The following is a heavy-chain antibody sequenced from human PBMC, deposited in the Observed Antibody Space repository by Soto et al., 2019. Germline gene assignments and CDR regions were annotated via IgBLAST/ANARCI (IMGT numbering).Heavy chain of an antibody. CDR2: IYHSGST. V-gene: IGHV4-30-2*01. D-gene: IGHD2-2*02. CDR3: AREGYCSSTSCYRRYYYYYYGMDV. Sequence: SETLSLTCAVSGGSISSGGYSWSWIRQPPGKGLEWIGYIYHSGSTYYNPSLKSRVTISVDRSKNQFSLKLSSVTAADTAVYYCAREGYCSSTSCYRRYYYYYYGMDVWGQGTTVTVS. J-gene: IGHJ6*02. CDR1: GGSISSGGYS.